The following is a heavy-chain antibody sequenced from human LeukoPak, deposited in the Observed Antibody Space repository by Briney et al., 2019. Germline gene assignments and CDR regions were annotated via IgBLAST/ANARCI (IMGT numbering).Heavy chain of an antibody. CDR3: ARGRWRGLDY. Sequence: SETLSLTCAVYGGSFSGYYWSWIRQPPGKGLEWTGEINHSGSTNYNPSLKSRVTISVDTSKNQFSLKLSSVTAADTAVYHCARGRWRGLDYWGQGTLVTVSP. CDR1: GGSFSGYY. CDR2: INHSGST. J-gene: IGHJ4*02. V-gene: IGHV4-34*01. D-gene: IGHD4-23*01.